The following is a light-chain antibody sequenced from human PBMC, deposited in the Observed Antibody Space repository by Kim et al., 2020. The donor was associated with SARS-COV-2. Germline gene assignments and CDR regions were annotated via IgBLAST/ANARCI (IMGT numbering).Light chain of an antibody. Sequence: GQRVTISCSGGSSNIGSNPVNWYRQLPGTAPKLLIYSSNQRPSGVPARFSGSKSGTSASLAISGLQSEDEADYYCAAWDDSLNGRVFGGGTKVTVL. CDR1: SSNIGSNP. V-gene: IGLV1-44*01. J-gene: IGLJ3*02. CDR3: AAWDDSLNGRV. CDR2: SSN.